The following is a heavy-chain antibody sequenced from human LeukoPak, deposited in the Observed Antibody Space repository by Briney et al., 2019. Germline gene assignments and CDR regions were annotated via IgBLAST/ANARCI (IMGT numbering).Heavy chain of an antibody. Sequence: ASVTVSCKASRYIYTRYGISWVRQAPGQGLEWMGWISAYNGNTNYAQKLQGRVTMTTDTSTSTAYMELRSLRSDDTAVYYCARVLYSSRYWFDPWGQGTLVTVSS. CDR3: ARVLYSSRYWFDP. CDR2: ISAYNGNT. J-gene: IGHJ5*02. CDR1: RYIYTRYG. D-gene: IGHD6-13*01. V-gene: IGHV1-18*01.